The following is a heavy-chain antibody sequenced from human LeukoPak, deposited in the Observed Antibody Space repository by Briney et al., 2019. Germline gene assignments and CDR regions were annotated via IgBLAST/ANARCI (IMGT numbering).Heavy chain of an antibody. Sequence: SETLSLTCTVSGGSISSSSYYWSWIRQPPGKGLEWIGYIYYSGSTNYNPSLKSRVTISVDTSKNQFSLKLSSVTAADTAVYYCARSDMEEFDYWGQGTLVTVSS. V-gene: IGHV4-61*01. J-gene: IGHJ4*02. CDR2: IYYSGST. D-gene: IGHD3-3*01. CDR1: GGSISSSSYY. CDR3: ARSDMEEFDY.